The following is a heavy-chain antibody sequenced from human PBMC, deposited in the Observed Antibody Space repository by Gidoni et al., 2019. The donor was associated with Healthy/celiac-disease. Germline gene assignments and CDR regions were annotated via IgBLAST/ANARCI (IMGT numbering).Heavy chain of an antibody. D-gene: IGHD6-6*01. CDR2: LFSNDEK. J-gene: IGHJ4*02. CDR1: GFSLSNARMG. Sequence: QVTLKESGPVLVKPTETLTLTCTVSGFSLSNARMGVSWIRQPPGKALEWLAHLFSNDEKSYSTSLKSRLTISKDTSKSQVVLTMTNMDPVDTATYYCARILSPGGIAARAHFDYWGQGTLVTVSS. CDR3: ARILSPGGIAARAHFDY. V-gene: IGHV2-26*01.